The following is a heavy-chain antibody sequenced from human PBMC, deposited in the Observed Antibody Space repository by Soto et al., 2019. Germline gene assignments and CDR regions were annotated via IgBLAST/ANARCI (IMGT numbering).Heavy chain of an antibody. V-gene: IGHV4-30-2*01. Sequence: LSLTCAAYGASFSGYYCSWIRQPPGKGLEWIGYIYHSGSTYYNPSLKSRVTISVDRSKNQFSLKLSSVTAADTAVYYCARVPDRWGQGTLVTVSS. CDR3: ARVPDR. CDR1: GASFSGYY. J-gene: IGHJ5*02. CDR2: IYHSGST.